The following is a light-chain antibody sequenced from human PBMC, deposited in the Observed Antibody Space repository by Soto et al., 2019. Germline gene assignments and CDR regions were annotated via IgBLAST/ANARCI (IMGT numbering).Light chain of an antibody. J-gene: IGLJ2*01. CDR2: EVS. CDR1: RSDVGGYNY. Sequence: QSVLTQPPSASGSPGQSVTISCTGTRSDVGGYNYVSWYQQHPGKAPKLMISEVSKRPSGVPDRFSGSKSGNTASLTGSGLQAEDEADYYFSSFAGNNNLVFGGGTKVTLL. CDR3: SSFAGNNNLV. V-gene: IGLV2-8*01.